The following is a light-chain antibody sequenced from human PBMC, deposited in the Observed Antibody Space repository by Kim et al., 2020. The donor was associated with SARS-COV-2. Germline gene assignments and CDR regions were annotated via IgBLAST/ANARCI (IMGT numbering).Light chain of an antibody. CDR1: SSNVGLHF. CDR2: NDN. V-gene: IGLV1-44*01. Sequence: GQRVTSPCSGSSSNVGLHFVNWYQQLPGMAPKVFIYNDNQRPSGVPDRFSGSRSGTSASLAISGLQSEDEADYYCATWDVSLNGWVFGGGTKLTVL. J-gene: IGLJ3*02. CDR3: ATWDVSLNGWV.